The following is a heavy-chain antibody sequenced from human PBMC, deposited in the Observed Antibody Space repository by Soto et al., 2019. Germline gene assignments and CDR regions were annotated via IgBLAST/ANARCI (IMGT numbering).Heavy chain of an antibody. CDR3: ARSPWLAQFDF. J-gene: IGHJ4*02. CDR2: SNSDESST. D-gene: IGHD6-19*01. CDR1: GFTFSSYW. V-gene: IGHV3-74*01. Sequence: EVQLVESGGVLVQPGGSLRLSCAGSGFTFSSYWMHWVRQVPGKGLVSVSRSNSDESSTTYADSVKGRFTISRDNAKNTLYLQMNSLRADDTAVYYCARSPWLAQFDFWGRGTLVTVSS.